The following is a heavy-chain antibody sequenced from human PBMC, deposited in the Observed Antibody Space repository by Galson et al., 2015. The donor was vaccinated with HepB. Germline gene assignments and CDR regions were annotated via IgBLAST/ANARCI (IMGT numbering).Heavy chain of an antibody. D-gene: IGHD4/OR15-4a*01. CDR3: AKPLGGGNGANRYFDY. CDR2: ISGSDGGT. CDR1: GFTFSTYA. J-gene: IGHJ4*02. V-gene: IGHV3-23*01. Sequence: SLRLSCAASGFTFSTYAMRWVRQAPGKGLEWVSAISGSDGGTYYGDSVKGRFTISRDNSKNTLYLQMNSLRAEDTAVYFCAKPLGGGNGANRYFDYWSQGTLVTVSS.